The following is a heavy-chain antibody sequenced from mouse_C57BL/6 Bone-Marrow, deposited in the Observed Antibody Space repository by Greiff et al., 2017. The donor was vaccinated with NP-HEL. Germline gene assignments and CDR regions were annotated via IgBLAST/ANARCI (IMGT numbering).Heavy chain of an antibody. CDR1: GFTFSDYG. V-gene: IGHV5-17*01. CDR3: ATMGPYYAMDC. Sequence: EVQLVESGGGLVKPGGSLKLSCAASGFTFSDYGMHWVRQVPEKGLEWVAYISSGSSTIYYADTVKGRFTISRDNAKNTLFLQMTSLRSEDTAMYYCATMGPYYAMDCWGQGTSVTVSS. J-gene: IGHJ4*01. D-gene: IGHD1-1*02. CDR2: ISSGSSTI.